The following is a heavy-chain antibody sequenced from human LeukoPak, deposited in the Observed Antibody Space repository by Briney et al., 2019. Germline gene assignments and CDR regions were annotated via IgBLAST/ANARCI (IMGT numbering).Heavy chain of an antibody. J-gene: IGHJ4*02. Sequence: GGSLRLSCAAYGFIFSSYAMSWVRQAPGKGLEWVSAISASGGVTYYADSVKGRFTISRDNSKNTLFLQVNNLRAEDTAVYYCAKLDREWGQGTRVTVSS. V-gene: IGHV3-23*01. CDR1: GFIFSSYA. D-gene: IGHD3-9*01. CDR3: AKLDRE. CDR2: ISASGGVT.